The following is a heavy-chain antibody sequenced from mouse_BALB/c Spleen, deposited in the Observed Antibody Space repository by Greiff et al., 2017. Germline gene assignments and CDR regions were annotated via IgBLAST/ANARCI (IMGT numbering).Heavy chain of an antibody. CDR2: INPSNGRT. J-gene: IGHJ2*01. V-gene: IGHV1S81*02. D-gene: IGHD2-3*01. CDR1: GYTFTSYW. CDR3: ARLDGYWYYFDY. Sequence: QVQLQQPGAELVKPGASVKLSCKASGYTFTSYWMHWVKQRPGQGLEWIGEINPSNGRTNYNEKFKSKATLTVDKSSSTAYMQLSSLTSEDSAVYYCARLDGYWYYFDYWGQGTTLTVSS.